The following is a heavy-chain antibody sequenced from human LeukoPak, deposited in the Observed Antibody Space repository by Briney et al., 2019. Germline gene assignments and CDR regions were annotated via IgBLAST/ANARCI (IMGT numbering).Heavy chain of an antibody. CDR3: ASSAGEYCSSTSCYGEH. Sequence: SQTLSLTCTVSGGSISSYYWSWIRQPAGKGLEWIGRIYTSGTTNYNPSLKSRVTMSVDTSKNQFSLKLSSVTAADTAVYYCASSAGEYCSSTSCYGEHWGQGTLVTVSS. CDR2: IYTSGTT. D-gene: IGHD2-2*01. J-gene: IGHJ4*02. V-gene: IGHV4-4*07. CDR1: GGSISSYY.